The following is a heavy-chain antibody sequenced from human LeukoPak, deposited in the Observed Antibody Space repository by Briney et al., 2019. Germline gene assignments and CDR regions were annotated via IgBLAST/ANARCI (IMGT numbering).Heavy chain of an antibody. CDR2: ISGSGGST. V-gene: IGHV3-23*01. CDR3: AKGHIDSAGYYYFDY. D-gene: IGHD3-22*01. CDR1: GFTFSSYA. Sequence: PGGSLRLSCAASGFTFSSYAMNWVRQAPGKGLEWVSAISGSGGSTSYEDSVKGRFTISRDNSRSTLYLQMNSLRAEDTAVYYCAKGHIDSAGYYYFDYWAREPWSPSPQ. J-gene: IGHJ4*02.